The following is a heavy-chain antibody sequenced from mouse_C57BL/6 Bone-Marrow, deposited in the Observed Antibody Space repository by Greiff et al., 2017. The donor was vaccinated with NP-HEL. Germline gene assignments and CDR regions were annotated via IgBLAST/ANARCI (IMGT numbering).Heavy chain of an antibody. D-gene: IGHD2-5*01. V-gene: IGHV1-54*01. Sequence: QVQLQQSGAELVRPGTSVKVSCKASGYAFTNYLIEWVKQRPGQGLEWIGVINPGGGGTNYNEKFKGKATLTADKSSSTAYMQLSSLTSEDSAVSFWARIHYSIYGYWYFDVWGTGTTVTVSS. CDR2: INPGGGGT. CDR3: ARIHYSIYGYWYFDV. J-gene: IGHJ1*03. CDR1: GYAFTNYL.